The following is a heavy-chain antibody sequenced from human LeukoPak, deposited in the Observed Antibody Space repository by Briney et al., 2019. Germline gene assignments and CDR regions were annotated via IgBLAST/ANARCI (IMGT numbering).Heavy chain of an antibody. CDR1: GGSISSSSYY. V-gene: IGHV4-61*05. D-gene: IGHD6-13*01. CDR3: ARTIAAADRNWFDP. Sequence: SETLSLTCTVSGGSISSSSYYWSWIRQPPGKGLEWIGYIYHRGSTNYNPSLKSRVTISIDTSKNQFSLKLSSVTAADTAVYYCARTIAAADRNWFDPWGQGTLVTVSS. CDR2: IYHRGST. J-gene: IGHJ5*02.